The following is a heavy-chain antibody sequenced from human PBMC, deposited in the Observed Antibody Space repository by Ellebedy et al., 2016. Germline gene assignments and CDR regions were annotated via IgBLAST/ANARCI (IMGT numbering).Heavy chain of an antibody. CDR3: VSTAAGGTVYYYFGMDV. V-gene: IGHV4-39*07. Sequence: SETLSLXXTVSGDSVSSNNYFWGWVRQPPGKGLQWIGSIFHSDRTYYNPSLKSRLTVSVDWSKNQFSLRLTSVTAADTAVYYCVSTAAGGTVYYYFGMDVWGQGTTVTVSS. CDR2: IFHSDRT. D-gene: IGHD6-13*01. J-gene: IGHJ6*02. CDR1: GDSVSSNNYF.